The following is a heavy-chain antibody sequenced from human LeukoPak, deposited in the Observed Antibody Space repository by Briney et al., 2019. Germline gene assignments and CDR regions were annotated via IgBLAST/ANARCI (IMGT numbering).Heavy chain of an antibody. CDR1: GGSISSSSYY. V-gene: IGHV4-39*01. D-gene: IGHD7-27*01. CDR3: ARQRAKLGKSHYFDY. J-gene: IGHJ4*02. Sequence: SETLSLTCTVSGGSISSSSYYWGWIRQPPGKGLEWIGSIYYSGSTYYNPSLKSRVTISVDTSKNQFSLKLSSVTAADTAVYYCARQRAKLGKSHYFDYWGQGTLVTVSS. CDR2: IYYSGST.